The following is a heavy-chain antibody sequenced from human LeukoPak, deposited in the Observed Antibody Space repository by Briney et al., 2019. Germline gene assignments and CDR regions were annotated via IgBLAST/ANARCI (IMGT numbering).Heavy chain of an antibody. CDR1: GLSVRGSY. CDR2: ISGSGESK. V-gene: IGHV3-23*01. CDR3: ARGGYNWDTDAGWFDP. D-gene: IGHD1/OR15-1a*01. Sequence: GGSLRLSCVASGLSVRGSYMSWVRQAPGKGLEWVSGISGSGESKFYADSVKGRFTVSRDNSKNTLYLQMNSLRVEDTAVYYCARGGYNWDTDAGWFDPWGLGTLVTVSS. J-gene: IGHJ5*02.